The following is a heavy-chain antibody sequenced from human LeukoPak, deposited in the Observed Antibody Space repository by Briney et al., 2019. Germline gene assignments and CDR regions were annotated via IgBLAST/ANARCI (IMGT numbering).Heavy chain of an antibody. CDR3: ARSAGNYYYYMDV. V-gene: IGHV4-59*12. Sequence: SETLSLTCTVSGGSTSSYYWSWIRQPPGKGLEWIGYIYYSGSTNYNPSLKSRVTMSVDTSKNQFSLKLSSVTAADTAVYYCARSAGNYYYYMDVWGKGTTVTVSS. D-gene: IGHD1-26*01. CDR2: IYYSGST. CDR1: GGSTSSYY. J-gene: IGHJ6*03.